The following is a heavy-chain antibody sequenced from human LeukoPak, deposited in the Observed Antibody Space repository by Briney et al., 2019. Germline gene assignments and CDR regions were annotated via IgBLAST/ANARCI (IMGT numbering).Heavy chain of an antibody. CDR3: ARGDSSASNWFDP. Sequence: SETLSLTCTVSGGSICSYYWNWIRQPPGRGLEWIGYIYYSGSTNYNPSLKSRVTISVDTSKNQFSLKLSSVTAADTAVYYCARGDSSASNWFDPWGQGTLVTVSS. D-gene: IGHD3-22*01. J-gene: IGHJ5*02. V-gene: IGHV4-59*01. CDR1: GGSICSYY. CDR2: IYYSGST.